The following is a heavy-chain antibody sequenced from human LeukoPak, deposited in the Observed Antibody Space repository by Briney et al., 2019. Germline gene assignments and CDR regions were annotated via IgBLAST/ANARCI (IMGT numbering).Heavy chain of an antibody. Sequence: PGGSLRLSCAASGFTFSNHGMNWVRQAPGKGLEWLSGVSPPGGGTYYADSVKGRFTISRDDSENTLSLQMNSLRVEDTAIYYCAKMGPRYYMDVWGKGTTVTVSS. CDR1: GFTFSNHG. D-gene: IGHD3-16*01. CDR2: VSPPGGGT. V-gene: IGHV3-23*01. J-gene: IGHJ6*03. CDR3: AKMGPRYYMDV.